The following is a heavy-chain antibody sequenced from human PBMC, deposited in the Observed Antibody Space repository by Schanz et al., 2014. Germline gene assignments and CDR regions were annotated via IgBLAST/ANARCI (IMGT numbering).Heavy chain of an antibody. J-gene: IGHJ3*02. Sequence: EVQLVESGGGLVQPGGSLRLSCTASGFTFSSYSMNWVRQAPGKGLEWVSGISGSGASTYYADSVKSRFTISRDNSRNTLYLQMNSLRAEDTAVYYCARDGYSVVVISPTKSFDIWGQGTMVTVSP. CDR2: ISGSGAST. D-gene: IGHD2-21*01. CDR3: ARDGYSVVVISPTKSFDI. CDR1: GFTFSSYS. V-gene: IGHV3-23*04.